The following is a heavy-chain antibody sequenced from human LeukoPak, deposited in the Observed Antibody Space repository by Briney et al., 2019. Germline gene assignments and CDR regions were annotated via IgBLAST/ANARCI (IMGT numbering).Heavy chain of an antibody. CDR3: ARDGVTYSSGWYTEFDY. Sequence: GGSLRLSCAASGFTFSDYCMSWIRQAPGKGLEWVSYISSSGSTIYYADSVKGRFTISRDNAKNSLYLQMNSLRAEDTAVYYCARDGVTYSSGWYTEFDYWGQGTLVTVSS. V-gene: IGHV3-11*04. D-gene: IGHD6-19*01. CDR2: ISSSGSTI. CDR1: GFTFSDYC. J-gene: IGHJ4*02.